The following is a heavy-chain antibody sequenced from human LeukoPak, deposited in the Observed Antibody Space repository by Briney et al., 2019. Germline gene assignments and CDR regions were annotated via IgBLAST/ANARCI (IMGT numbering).Heavy chain of an antibody. CDR1: GFTFSSYS. Sequence: PGGSLRLSCAASGFTFSSYSMNWVRQAPGKGLEWVASISSGSHYIYYPRSVSGRFTIARDNAKKSLFLQMNSLRAEDTAVYYCARWAGTYAFDIWGQGTMVTVSS. CDR2: ISSGSHYI. CDR3: ARWAGTYAFDI. V-gene: IGHV3-21*01. J-gene: IGHJ3*02. D-gene: IGHD6-19*01.